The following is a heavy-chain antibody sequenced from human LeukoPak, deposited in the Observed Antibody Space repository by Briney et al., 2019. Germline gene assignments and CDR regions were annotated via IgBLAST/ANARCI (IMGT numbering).Heavy chain of an antibody. CDR3: ARNFGSQQFDS. D-gene: IGHD3-3*01. CDR2: IKEDGSVK. J-gene: IGHJ4*02. Sequence: PGGSLRLSCAASGFTFSTYWMDWARQAPGKGLEWVANIKEDGSVKNYADSVKGRFTISRDNTKNSLYLEMNSLRAEDTAVCYCARNFGSQQFDSWGQGTLVTVSS. CDR1: GFTFSTYW. V-gene: IGHV3-7*01.